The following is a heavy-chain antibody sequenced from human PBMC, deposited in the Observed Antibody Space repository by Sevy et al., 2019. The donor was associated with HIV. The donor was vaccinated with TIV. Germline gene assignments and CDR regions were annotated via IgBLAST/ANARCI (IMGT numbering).Heavy chain of an antibody. V-gene: IGHV3-48*01. J-gene: IGHJ4*02. CDR2: ISSRSGTI. Sequence: GGSLRLSCAASGITLSNYGVNWVRQAPGKGLEWVSYISSRSGTIYYADSVKGRFTISRDNAKNTLSLQMNSLRAEDTAVYYCGRGGCPRPFDYWGQGTLVTVSS. CDR3: GRGGCPRPFDY. CDR1: GITLSNYG. D-gene: IGHD6-6*01.